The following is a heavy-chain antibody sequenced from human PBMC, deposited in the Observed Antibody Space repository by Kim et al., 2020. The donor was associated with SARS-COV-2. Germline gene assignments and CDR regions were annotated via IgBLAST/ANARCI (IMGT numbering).Heavy chain of an antibody. CDR2: IYYSGST. V-gene: IGHV4-31*03. D-gene: IGHD3-3*01. Sequence: SETLSLTCTVSGGSISSGGYYWSWIRQHPGKGLEWIGYIYYSGSTYYNPSLKRRVTISVDTSKNQFSLKLSSVTAADTAVYYCARVSLRFLEWLFSRGPALTFDIWGQGTMVTVSS. CDR1: GGSISSGGYY. J-gene: IGHJ3*02. CDR3: ARVSLRFLEWLFSRGPALTFDI.